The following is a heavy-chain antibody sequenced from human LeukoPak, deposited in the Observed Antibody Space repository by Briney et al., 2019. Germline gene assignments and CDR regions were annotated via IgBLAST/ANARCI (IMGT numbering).Heavy chain of an antibody. Sequence: PSETLSLTCTVSGGSISSSSYYWGWIRQPPGKGLEWIGFIYYTGSTDYNPSLKSRVTMSVDTSKNQFSLKLSSVTAADTAVYYCARHKEESGAYRPNDYWGQGTLVTVSS. CDR1: GGSISSSSYY. V-gene: IGHV4-61*05. CDR2: IYYTGST. J-gene: IGHJ4*02. CDR3: ARHKEESGAYRPNDY. D-gene: IGHD1-1*01.